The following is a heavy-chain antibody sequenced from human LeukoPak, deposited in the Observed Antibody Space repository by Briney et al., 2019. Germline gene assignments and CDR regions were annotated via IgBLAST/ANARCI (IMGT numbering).Heavy chain of an antibody. CDR1: GGSFSGYY. J-gene: IGHJ4*02. D-gene: IGHD3-3*01. V-gene: IGHV4-34*01. CDR2: INHSGST. Sequence: SETLSLTCAVYGGSFSGYYWCWIRQPPGKGLEWIGEINHSGSTNYNPSLKSRVTISVDTSKNQFSLKLSSVTAADTAVYYCARGLYDFSYYFDYWGQGTLVTVSS. CDR3: ARGLYDFSYYFDY.